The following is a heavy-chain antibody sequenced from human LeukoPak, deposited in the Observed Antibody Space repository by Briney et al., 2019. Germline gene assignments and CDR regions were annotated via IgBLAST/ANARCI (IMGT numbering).Heavy chain of an antibody. CDR2: IYTTGFT. D-gene: IGHD3-10*01. CDR3: ATILIRGLTDMDV. CDR1: TDSIGNYY. J-gene: IGHJ6*03. V-gene: IGHV4-4*07. Sequence: SETLSLTCTIFTDSIGNYYWSWLRQPAGKGLEWIGRIYTTGFTDYNPSLKSRVTMSIDTYKNQFSLEMRSVTAADPAVYYCATILIRGLTDMDVWGEGTTVTVSS.